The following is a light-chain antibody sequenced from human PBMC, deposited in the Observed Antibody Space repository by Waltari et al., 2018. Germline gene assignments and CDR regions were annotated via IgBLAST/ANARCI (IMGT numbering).Light chain of an antibody. CDR3: QHYNNWLGT. J-gene: IGKJ1*01. CDR1: HSVSSN. V-gene: IGKV3-15*01. CDR2: GAS. Sequence: EIVMTQSPATLSVSPGERATLSCRASHSVSSNVAWYQHKPGQAPSLLIYGASTRATGIPARFSGSGSGTEFTLTISSLQSEDFAVYYCQHYNNWLGTFGQGTKVEIK.